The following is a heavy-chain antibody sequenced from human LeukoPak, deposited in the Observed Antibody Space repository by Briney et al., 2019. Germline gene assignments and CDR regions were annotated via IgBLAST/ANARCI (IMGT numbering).Heavy chain of an antibody. Sequence: GGSLRLSCAASGFTFSSYAMNWIRQVPGKGLEWVSAISGSGDSTYYGDSVKGRFTISRDNSKSTLYLQMNSLRADDTALYYCAKARGYSSSSENNWFDPWGQGTLVTVSS. CDR3: AKARGYSSSSENNWFDP. CDR2: ISGSGDST. D-gene: IGHD6-6*01. J-gene: IGHJ5*02. V-gene: IGHV3-23*01. CDR1: GFTFSSYA.